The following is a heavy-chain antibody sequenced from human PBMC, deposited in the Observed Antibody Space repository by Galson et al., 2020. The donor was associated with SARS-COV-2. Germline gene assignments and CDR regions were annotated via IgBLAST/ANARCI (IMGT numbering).Heavy chain of an antibody. Sequence: ALHGESLKISCAASGFTFSSYWMHWVRQAPGKGLVWVSRIYSEGSSTSYADSVKGRFTISGDNAKNTLYLQMNSLRAEDTAVYYCARGDRGNDYVVYWCQGARDSVSS. CDR3: ARGDRGNDYVVY. CDR1: GFTFSSYW. V-gene: IGHV3-74*01. CDR2: IYSEGSST. D-gene: IGHD2-8*01. J-gene: IGHJ4*02.